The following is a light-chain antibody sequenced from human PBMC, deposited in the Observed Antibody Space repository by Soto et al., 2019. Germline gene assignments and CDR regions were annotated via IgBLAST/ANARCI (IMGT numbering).Light chain of an antibody. Sequence: EIVLTQSPGTLSLSPGERATLSCRASQSVSSSYLAWYQQKPGQAPRFLIYGTSSRATGIPDRFSGSGSGTDFTLTISRLEPEDFAVYYCQQYNNWPPRTFGQGTKLDIK. V-gene: IGKV3-20*01. CDR2: GTS. CDR1: QSVSSSY. CDR3: QQYNNWPPRT. J-gene: IGKJ1*01.